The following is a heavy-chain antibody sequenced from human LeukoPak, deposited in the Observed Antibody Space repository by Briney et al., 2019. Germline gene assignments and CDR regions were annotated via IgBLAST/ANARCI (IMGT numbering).Heavy chain of an antibody. D-gene: IGHD3-22*01. CDR3: ARDRNTMILID. CDR2: INPNSGDT. CDR1: GYTFTGYY. J-gene: IGHJ4*02. Sequence: GASVKVSCKASGYTFTGYYTHWVRQAPGQGGEWMGWINPNSGDTNYAQKFQGRVTMTRDTSISTAYMELSRLRSDDAAVYYCARDRNTMILIDWGQGTLVTVSS. V-gene: IGHV1-2*02.